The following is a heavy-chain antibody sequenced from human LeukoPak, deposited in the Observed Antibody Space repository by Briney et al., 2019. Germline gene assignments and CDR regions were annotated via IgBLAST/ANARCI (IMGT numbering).Heavy chain of an antibody. Sequence: SQTLSLTCTVSGGSISSGSYYWSWIRQPAGKGLEWIGRIYTSGSTNYNPSLKSRVTISVDTSKNPFSLNLSSVTAADTAVYYCARELVVPAAIGWFDPWGQGTLVTVSS. CDR1: GGSISSGSYY. D-gene: IGHD2-2*02. CDR2: IYTSGST. J-gene: IGHJ5*02. V-gene: IGHV4-61*02. CDR3: ARELVVPAAIGWFDP.